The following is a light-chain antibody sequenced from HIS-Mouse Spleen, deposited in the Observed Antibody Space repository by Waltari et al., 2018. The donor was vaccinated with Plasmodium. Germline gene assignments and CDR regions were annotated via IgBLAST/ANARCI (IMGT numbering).Light chain of an antibody. J-gene: IGLJ1*01. CDR1: NLGDKY. CDR2: QDS. CDR3: QAWDSSTAYV. Sequence: SYELTQPPSVPVSPGQTASITCPGDNLGDKYACWYQQKPGQSPVLVSYQDSKRPSGIPERFSGSNSGNTATLTISGTQTMDEADYYCQAWDSSTAYVFGTGTKVTVL. V-gene: IGLV3-1*01.